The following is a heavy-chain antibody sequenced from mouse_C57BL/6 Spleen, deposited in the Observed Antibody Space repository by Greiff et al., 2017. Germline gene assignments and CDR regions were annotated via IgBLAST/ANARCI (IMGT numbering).Heavy chain of an antibody. CDR1: GFTFTDYY. CDR2: IRNKANGYTT. Sequence: EVQVVESGGGLVQPGGSLSLSCAASGFTFTDYYMSWVRQPPGKALEWLGFIRNKANGYTTEYSASVKGRFTISRDNFPSILYLQMNALRAEDSATYYWARGLRGYAMDYWGQGTSVTVSS. J-gene: IGHJ4*01. CDR3: ARGLRGYAMDY. D-gene: IGHD2-4*01. V-gene: IGHV7-3*01.